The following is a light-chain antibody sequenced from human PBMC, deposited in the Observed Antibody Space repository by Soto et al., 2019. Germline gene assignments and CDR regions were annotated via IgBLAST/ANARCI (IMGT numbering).Light chain of an antibody. CDR3: QQYGT. V-gene: IGKV3-20*01. Sequence: EIVLTQSPGTLSLSPGERATLSCRASQSVSSSYLAWDQQKPGQAPRLLIYGASSRANGIPDRFSGSGSGTDFTLTISRRDPEDFAVYYCQQYGTFGPGTKVDIK. CDR2: GAS. J-gene: IGKJ3*01. CDR1: QSVSSSY.